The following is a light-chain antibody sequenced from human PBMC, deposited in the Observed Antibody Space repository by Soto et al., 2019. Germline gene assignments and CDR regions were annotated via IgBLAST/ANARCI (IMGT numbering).Light chain of an antibody. CDR3: QQYGSSPYP. CDR2: GAS. J-gene: IGKJ2*01. V-gene: IGKV3-20*01. Sequence: EIVLKQSPGTLSLSPGERATLSCRASQSFSSSFLAWYQQKPGQAPRLLIYGASSRATGIPDRFSGSGSGTDFTLTISRLEPEDFAVYYCQQYGSSPYPFGQGIKLEIK. CDR1: QSFSSSF.